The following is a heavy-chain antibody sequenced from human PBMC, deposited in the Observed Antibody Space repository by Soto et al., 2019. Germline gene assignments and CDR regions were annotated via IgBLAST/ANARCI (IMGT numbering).Heavy chain of an antibody. D-gene: IGHD3-22*01. J-gene: IGHJ4*02. CDR2: IIPIFGTA. Sequence: QVQLVQSGAEVKKPGSSVKVSCKASGGTFSSYAISWVRQAPGQGLEWMGGIIPIFGTANYAQKFQGRVTITADESTSTAYMERSSLRSEDTAVYYCARVPRMNYYDSSGYYVSPFDYWGQGTLVTVSS. CDR1: GGTFSSYA. CDR3: ARVPRMNYYDSSGYYVSPFDY. V-gene: IGHV1-69*01.